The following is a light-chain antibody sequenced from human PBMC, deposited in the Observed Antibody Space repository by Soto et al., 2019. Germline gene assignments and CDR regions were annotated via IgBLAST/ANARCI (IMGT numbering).Light chain of an antibody. J-gene: IGLJ3*02. Sequence: SVLTQPPSASGSPGQSVTISCTGTSSEVCGYNYVSWYQQYPGRAPKLMIYEVTKRPSGVPDRFSGTKSGNTASLTVSGLQAEDEADYYCSSYAASNNFYFVFGGGTKVTVL. CDR1: SSEVCGYNY. CDR3: SSYAASNNFYFV. V-gene: IGLV2-8*01. CDR2: EVT.